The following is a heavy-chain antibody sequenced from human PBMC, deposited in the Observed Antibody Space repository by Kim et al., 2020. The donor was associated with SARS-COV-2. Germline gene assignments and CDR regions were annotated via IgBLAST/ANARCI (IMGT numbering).Heavy chain of an antibody. CDR3: ARTDIAAALPYGMDV. CDR2: INHSGST. D-gene: IGHD6-13*01. V-gene: IGHV4-34*01. CDR1: GGSFSGYY. J-gene: IGHJ6*02. Sequence: SETLSLTCAVYGGSFSGYYWSWIRQPPGKGLEWIGEINHSGSTNYNPSLKSRVTISVDTSKNQLSLKLSSVTAADTAVYYCARTDIAAALPYGMDVWGQGTTVTVSS.